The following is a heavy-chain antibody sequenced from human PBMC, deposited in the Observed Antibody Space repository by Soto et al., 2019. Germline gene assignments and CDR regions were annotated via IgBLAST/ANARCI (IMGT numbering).Heavy chain of an antibody. D-gene: IGHD2-8*02. J-gene: IGHJ3*02. CDR2: IYWDDDK. CDR3: AHYFYILVDDAFDI. Sequence: QITLKESGPPLVKPTQTLTLTCTFSGFSHSTSGVGVGWIRQPPGKALEWLALIYWDDDKRYSPSLKSRLTITKDTSKNQVVLTMTNMDPVDTATYYCAHYFYILVDDAFDIWGQGTMVTVSS. CDR1: GFSHSTSGVG. V-gene: IGHV2-5*02.